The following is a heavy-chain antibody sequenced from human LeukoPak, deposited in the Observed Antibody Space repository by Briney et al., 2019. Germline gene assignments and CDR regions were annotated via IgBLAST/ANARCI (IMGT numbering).Heavy chain of an antibody. V-gene: IGHV5-51*03. CDR2: IYAGDSDT. Sequence: GESLKISCKGSGYSFTSYWIGWVRQMPGKDLEWMGIIYAGDSDTSYSPSFQGQVTISVDKSVSTAYLQWSSLEASDTAMYYCARPGSFDWLLSWGQGTLVTVSS. D-gene: IGHD3-9*01. J-gene: IGHJ4*02. CDR1: GYSFTSYW. CDR3: ARPGSFDWLLS.